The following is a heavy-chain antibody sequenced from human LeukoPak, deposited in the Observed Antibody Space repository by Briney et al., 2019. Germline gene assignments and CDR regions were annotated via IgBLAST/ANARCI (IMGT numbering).Heavy chain of an antibody. CDR2: IIPIFGTA. V-gene: IGHV1-69*13. D-gene: IGHD5-18*01. J-gene: IGHJ4*02. CDR1: GGTFSSYA. Sequence: ASVKVSCKASGGTFSSYAISWVRQAPGQGLEWMGGIIPIFGTANYAQKFQGRVTITADESTSTAYMELSSLRSEDTAVYYCARDPDVNTAMVHFDYWGQGTLVTVSS. CDR3: ARDPDVNTAMVHFDY.